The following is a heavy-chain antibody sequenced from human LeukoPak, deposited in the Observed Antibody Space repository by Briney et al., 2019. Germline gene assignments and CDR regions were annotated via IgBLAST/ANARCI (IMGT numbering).Heavy chain of an antibody. CDR3: ARRGYDTGTDY. J-gene: IGHJ4*02. CDR2: IYPGDSDT. CDR1: GYSFTNYW. V-gene: IGHV5-51*01. D-gene: IGHD3-9*01. Sequence: GESLRISCKGSGYSFTNYWITWVRQMPGRGLEWMGFIYPGDSDTRYSPSFQGQVIISADKSTSTAYLQWSSLKASDTAMYYCARRGYDTGTDYWGQGALVTVSS.